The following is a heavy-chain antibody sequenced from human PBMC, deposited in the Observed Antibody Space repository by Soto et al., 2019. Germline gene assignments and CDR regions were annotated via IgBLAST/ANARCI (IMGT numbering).Heavy chain of an antibody. CDR3: ARDLTYYYDSSGFNQGNYGMDV. V-gene: IGHV1-46*01. CDR2: INPSGGST. D-gene: IGHD3-22*01. J-gene: IGHJ6*02. Sequence: LEWMGIINPSGGSTSYAQKFQGRVTMTRDTSTSTVYMELSSLRSEDTAVYYCARDLTYYYDSSGFNQGNYGMDVWGQGTTVTVSS.